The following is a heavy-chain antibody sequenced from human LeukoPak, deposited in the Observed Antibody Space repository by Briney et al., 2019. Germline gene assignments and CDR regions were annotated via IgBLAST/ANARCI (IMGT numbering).Heavy chain of an antibody. CDR1: GFTFDDSA. Sequence: GRSLRLSCAASGFTFDDSAVHWVRQAPGKGLEWVSGISWNSGSIGYADSVRGRFTISRNNAKNSLYLQMNSLTTEDTAFYYCAQSGYDDYYFDYWGQGILVLVSS. V-gene: IGHV3-9*01. CDR3: AQSGYDDYYFDY. D-gene: IGHD5-12*01. J-gene: IGHJ4*02. CDR2: ISWNSGSI.